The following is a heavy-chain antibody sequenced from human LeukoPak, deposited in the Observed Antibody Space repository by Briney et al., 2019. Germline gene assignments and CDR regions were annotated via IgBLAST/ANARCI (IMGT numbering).Heavy chain of an antibody. Sequence: GGSLRLSCAASGFTFSSYAMHWVRQAPGRGLEWVAVISYDGSNKYYADSVKGRFTISRDNSKNTLYLQMNSLRAEDTAVYYCAKMVNYDSSGVDYWGQGTLVTVSS. CDR3: AKMVNYDSSGVDY. CDR2: ISYDGSNK. CDR1: GFTFSSYA. V-gene: IGHV3-30-3*02. J-gene: IGHJ4*02. D-gene: IGHD3-22*01.